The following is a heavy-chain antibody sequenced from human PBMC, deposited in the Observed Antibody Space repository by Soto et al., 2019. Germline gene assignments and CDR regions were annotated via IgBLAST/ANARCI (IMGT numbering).Heavy chain of an antibody. CDR1: GFTFSPHA. D-gene: IGHD5-18*01. CDR3: ARERNTGYDYSYYYGMDV. Sequence: GGSLRLSCAASGFTFSPHAMHWVRQGPGKGLEWVADISYEGSNKYYADSVKGRFTISRDNSKNTLYLQMNSLRAEDTAVYYCARERNTGYDYSYYYGMDVWGQGTTVTVSS. J-gene: IGHJ6*02. V-gene: IGHV3-30-3*01. CDR2: ISYEGSNK.